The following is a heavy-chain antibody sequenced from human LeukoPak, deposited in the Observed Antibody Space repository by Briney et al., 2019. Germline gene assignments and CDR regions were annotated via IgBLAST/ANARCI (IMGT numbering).Heavy chain of an antibody. V-gene: IGHV4-34*01. D-gene: IGHD2-2*02. CDR2: INHSGST. Sequence: SETLSLTCAVYGGSFSGYYWSWIRQPPGKGLEWIGEINHSGSTNYNPSLKSRVTISVDTSKNQFSLKLSSVTAADTAVYYCARRAKDIVVVPAAIGGYYYYYMDVWGKGTTVTVSS. CDR3: ARRAKDIVVVPAAIGGYYYYYMDV. CDR1: GGSFSGYY. J-gene: IGHJ6*03.